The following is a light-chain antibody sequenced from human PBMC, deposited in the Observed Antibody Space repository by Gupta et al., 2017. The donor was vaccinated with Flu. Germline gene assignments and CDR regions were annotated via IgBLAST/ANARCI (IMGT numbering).Light chain of an antibody. J-gene: IGLJ3*02. V-gene: IGLV3-21*03. CDR3: QVWDSSSHHRV. CDR1: NIGNKS. CDR2: DDS. Sequence: GKKARITGGGNNIGNKSVRWYRQKPDEAPVLIVHDDSDRRSVIPERFSGSNSGNTATLTISRVEAGDEADYYCQVWDSSSHHRVFGGGTKLTVL.